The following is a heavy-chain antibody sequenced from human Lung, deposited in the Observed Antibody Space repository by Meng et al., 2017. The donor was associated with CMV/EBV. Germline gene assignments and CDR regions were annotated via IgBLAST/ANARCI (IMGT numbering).Heavy chain of an antibody. D-gene: IGHD2/OR15-2a*01. J-gene: IGHJ4*02. Sequence: ASVKVSCKASGYTFTGYFMHWVRQAPGQGLEWMGWINPNSGGTNYAQKFQGRVIMTWDTSISSAYMQLSRLTSNDTAVFYCARGGLSTALPEAPSSSSIDNWGQCTLVXVSS. CDR1: GYTFTGYF. CDR3: ARGGLSTALPEAPSSSSIDN. CDR2: INPNSGGT. V-gene: IGHV1-2*02.